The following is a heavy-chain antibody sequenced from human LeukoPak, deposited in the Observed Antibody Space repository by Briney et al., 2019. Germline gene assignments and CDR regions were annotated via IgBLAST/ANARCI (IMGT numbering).Heavy chain of an antibody. Sequence: PSETLSLTCTVSGGSIRSSSYNWGWIRQPPGKGLEWIGSIHYTGSTYYNPSLKSRVTISVDTSKNQFSLKLSSVTAADTAVYYCARGLTTVPVYYYMDVWGKGTTVTVSS. D-gene: IGHD4-17*01. V-gene: IGHV4-39*07. CDR1: GGSIRSSSYN. CDR3: ARGLTTVPVYYYMDV. CDR2: IHYTGST. J-gene: IGHJ6*03.